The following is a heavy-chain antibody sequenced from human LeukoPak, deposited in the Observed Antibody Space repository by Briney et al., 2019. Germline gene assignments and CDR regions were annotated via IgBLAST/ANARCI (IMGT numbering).Heavy chain of an antibody. V-gene: IGHV3-21*01. Sequence: GGSLRLSCAASGFTFSSYSMIWVRQAPGKGLEWVSSISSSSSYIYYADSVKGRFTISRDNAKNSLYLQMNSLRAEDTAVYYCARLVRGDDYGDYDDYWGQGTLVTVSS. J-gene: IGHJ4*02. CDR3: ARLVRGDDYGDYDDY. CDR2: ISSSSSYI. CDR1: GFTFSSYS. D-gene: IGHD4-17*01.